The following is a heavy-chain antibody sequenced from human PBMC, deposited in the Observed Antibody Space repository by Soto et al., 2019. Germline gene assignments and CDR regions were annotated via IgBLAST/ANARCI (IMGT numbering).Heavy chain of an antibody. CDR1: GFTFSSCW. CDR3: ARSNYYDSSGYYRGTSYNWFDP. D-gene: IGHD3-22*01. Sequence: LRLSCAASGFTFSSCWMSWVRQAPGKGLEWVANIKQDGSEKYYVDSVKGRFTISRDNAKNSLYLQMNSLRAEDTAVYYCARSNYYDSSGYYRGTSYNWFDPWGQGTLVTVSS. J-gene: IGHJ5*02. V-gene: IGHV3-7*03. CDR2: IKQDGSEK.